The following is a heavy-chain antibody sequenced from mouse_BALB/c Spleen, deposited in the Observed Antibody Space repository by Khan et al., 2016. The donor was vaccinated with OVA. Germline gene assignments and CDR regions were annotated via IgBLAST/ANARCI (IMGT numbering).Heavy chain of an antibody. J-gene: IGHJ1*01. CDR2: ISSGSSTI. V-gene: IGHV5-17*02. CDR3: ARSGGNFHWYFDV. CDR1: GFTFSNFG. Sequence: EVELVESGGGLVQPGGSRKLSCAASGFTFSNFGMHWVRQAPKKGLEWVAYISSGSSTIYYVDTVKGRFTISRDNPKNTLFLQMTSLMSEDTAMYYCARSGGNFHWYFDVWGAGTSVTVSS. D-gene: IGHD2-1*01.